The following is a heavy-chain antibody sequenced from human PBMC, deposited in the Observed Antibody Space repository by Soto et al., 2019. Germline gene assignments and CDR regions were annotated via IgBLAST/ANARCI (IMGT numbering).Heavy chain of an antibody. CDR1: GYSFTSYW. D-gene: IGHD3-16*02. J-gene: IGHJ3*02. Sequence: GEALKISCKGSGYSFTSYWIGWVRQMPGKGLEWMGIIYPGDSDTRYSPSFQGQVTISADKSISTAYLQWSSLKASDTAMYYCARVLVSFWGSYRFGAFDIWGQGTMVTVSS. V-gene: IGHV5-51*01. CDR2: IYPGDSDT. CDR3: ARVLVSFWGSYRFGAFDI.